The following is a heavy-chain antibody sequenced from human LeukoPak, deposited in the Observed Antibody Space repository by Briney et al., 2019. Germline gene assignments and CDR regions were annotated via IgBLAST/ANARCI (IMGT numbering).Heavy chain of an antibody. J-gene: IGHJ4*02. CDR3: ANQARRTGYYFDN. V-gene: IGHV3-23*01. CDR1: GVTLSNYG. Sequence: GGSLRLSCAVSGVTLSNYGMTWVRQAPGKGLEWVTSISSSGGSTYYADSVKGRFTISRDNAKNTLYLQMSSLRAEDTAVYYCANQARRTGYYFDNWGQGTLVTVSS. CDR2: ISSSGGST.